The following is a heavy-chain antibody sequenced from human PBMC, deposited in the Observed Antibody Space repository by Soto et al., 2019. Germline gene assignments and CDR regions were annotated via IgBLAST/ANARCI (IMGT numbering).Heavy chain of an antibody. J-gene: IGHJ5*02. D-gene: IGHD1-7*01. Sequence: SETLSLTCAVHGGSISSYYWSWIRQPAGKGLEWIGRIYTSGSTNYNPSLKSRVTMSVDTSKNQCSLKLSSVTAADTAVYYCARVTVTGTTYWFDPWGQGTLVTVSS. V-gene: IGHV4-59*10. CDR3: ARVTVTGTTYWFDP. CDR2: IYTSGST. CDR1: GGSISSYY.